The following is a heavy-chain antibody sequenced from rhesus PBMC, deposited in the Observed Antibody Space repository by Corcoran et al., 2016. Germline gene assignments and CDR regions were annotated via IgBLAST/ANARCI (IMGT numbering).Heavy chain of an antibody. CDR2: IYGGSGST. CDR3: ARAAHYGSSSLDGLDS. V-gene: IGHV4-147*01. J-gene: IGHJ6*01. CDR1: GSPISSTY. Sequence: QVQLQESGPGLVKPSETLPLTCPVPGSPISSTYWRWIGPPPGKGLEWIGYIYGGSGSTSYNPSLKSRVTISKDTSKNQFSLKLSSVTAADTAVYYCARAAHYGSSSLDGLDSWGQGVVVTVSS. D-gene: IGHD4-29*01.